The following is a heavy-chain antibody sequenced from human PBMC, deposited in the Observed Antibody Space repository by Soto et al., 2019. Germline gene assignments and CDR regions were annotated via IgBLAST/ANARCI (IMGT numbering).Heavy chain of an antibody. CDR3: ASIVVVPAALRNYYGMDV. J-gene: IGHJ6*02. V-gene: IGHV1-69*06. CDR2: IIPIFGTT. CDR1: GGTLSSYA. D-gene: IGHD2-2*01. Sequence: SVKVSCKASGGTLSSYAISWVRQAPGQGLEWMGGIIPIFGTTNYAQKFQDRVTITADKSTSTAYMELSSLRTEDTAVYYYASIVVVPAALRNYYGMDVWGQGTTVTVSS.